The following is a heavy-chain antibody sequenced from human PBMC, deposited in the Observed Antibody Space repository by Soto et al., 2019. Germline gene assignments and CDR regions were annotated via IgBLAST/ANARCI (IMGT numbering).Heavy chain of an antibody. CDR3: ARDFLTGYTYGMDV. Sequence: QVQLQESGPGLVKPSQTLALTCTVSGCSISSGGYYWRWIRQHPGKGLEWIGYIYYRWSAYYNPSLKSRVTISVDTSKNQFSLKLSSVTAADTAVYYCARDFLTGYTYGMDVWFQGTTVTVSS. D-gene: IGHD3-9*01. CDR1: GCSISSGGYY. V-gene: IGHV4-31*03. CDR2: IYYRWSA. J-gene: IGHJ6*02.